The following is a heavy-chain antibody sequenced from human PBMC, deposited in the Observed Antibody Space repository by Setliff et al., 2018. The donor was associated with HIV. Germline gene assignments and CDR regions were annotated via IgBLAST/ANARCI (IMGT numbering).Heavy chain of an antibody. V-gene: IGHV1-2*02. CDR2: INPNSGDT. J-gene: IGHJ4*02. Sequence: ASVKVSCKASGYTFTTYSLHWVRQAPGQSLEWMGWINPNSGDTNYAQKFQGRVSMTRDTSISTAYMELSRLRSDDTAVYYCATLDYWGQGTLVTVSS. CDR3: ATLDY. CDR1: GYTFTTYS.